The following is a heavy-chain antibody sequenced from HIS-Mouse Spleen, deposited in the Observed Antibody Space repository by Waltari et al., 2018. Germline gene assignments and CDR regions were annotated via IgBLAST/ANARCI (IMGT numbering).Heavy chain of an antibody. CDR2: ISYDGSTK. CDR1: GFTFSSYG. Sequence: QVQLVESGGGVVQPGRSLRLSCAASGFTFSSYGMHWVRQAPGKGLEWVAVISYDGSTKYDADAVKGRFTISRDNSKNTLYLQMNSLRAEDTAVYYCAKDRGSPLYFDYWGQGTLVTVAS. D-gene: IGHD1-26*01. J-gene: IGHJ4*02. CDR3: AKDRGSPLYFDY. V-gene: IGHV3-30*18.